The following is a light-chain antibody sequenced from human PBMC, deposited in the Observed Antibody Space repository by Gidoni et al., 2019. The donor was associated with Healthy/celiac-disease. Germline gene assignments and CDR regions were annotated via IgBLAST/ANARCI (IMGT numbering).Light chain of an antibody. V-gene: IGKV1-39*01. J-gene: IGKJ5*01. CDR2: AAS. CDR3: QQSYSKIT. Sequence: DIQMTQSPSSLSASVGDRVTITCRASQSISSYLYWYQQKPGKAPKLLIYAASSLQSGVSSRFSGSGAGTDFTLTISSLQPEDFASYYCQQSYSKITFGQGTRLEIK. CDR1: QSISSY.